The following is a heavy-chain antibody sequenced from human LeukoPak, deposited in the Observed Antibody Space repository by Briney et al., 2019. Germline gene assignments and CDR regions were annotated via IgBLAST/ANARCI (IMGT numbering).Heavy chain of an antibody. J-gene: IGHJ1*01. D-gene: IGHD6-19*01. Sequence: SETLSLTCAVYGGSFSGYYWSWIRQPPGKGLEWIGEINHSGSTNYNPSLKSRVAISVDTSKNQFSLKLSSVTAADTAVYYCASGYSSGWYEGQYFQHWGQGTLVTVSS. V-gene: IGHV4-34*01. CDR1: GGSFSGYY. CDR3: ASGYSSGWYEGQYFQH. CDR2: INHSGST.